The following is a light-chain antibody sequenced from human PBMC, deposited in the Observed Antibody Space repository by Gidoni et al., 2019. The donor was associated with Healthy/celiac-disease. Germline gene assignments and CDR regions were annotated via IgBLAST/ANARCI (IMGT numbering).Light chain of an antibody. V-gene: IGKV1-33*01. Sequence: DIPMTQSPSSLSASVGDRVTITCQASKDISNYLNWYQQKPGKAPKLLIYDAANVETGVPSRFSGSGAGTDFTFTISSLQPEDIATYYCQQYDNPLGQGTRLEIK. CDR3: QQYDNP. CDR1: KDISNY. CDR2: DAA. J-gene: IGKJ5*01.